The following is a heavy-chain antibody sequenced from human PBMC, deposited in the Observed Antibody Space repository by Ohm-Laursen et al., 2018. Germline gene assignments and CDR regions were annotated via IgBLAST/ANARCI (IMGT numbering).Heavy chain of an antibody. V-gene: IGHV3-11*04. J-gene: IGHJ6*02. CDR2: ISSSGSTI. Sequence: SLRLSCTAPGFTFSDYYMSWIRQAPGKGLEWVSYISSSGSTIYYADSVRGRFTISRDNAKNSLFLQMNSLRAEDTAVYYCARGRRAQVYGMDVWGQGTTVTASS. CDR3: ARGRRAQVYGMDV. CDR1: GFTFSDYY.